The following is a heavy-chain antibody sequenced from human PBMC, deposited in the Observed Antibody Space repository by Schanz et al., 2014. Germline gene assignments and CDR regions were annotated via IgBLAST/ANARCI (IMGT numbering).Heavy chain of an antibody. Sequence: QVQLVQSGGEMKKPGSSVKVSCKASGGTFSSFGINWVRQAPGQGLEWMGRIIPSLGLAKYEQKLQGRVTMTADTSTSTAYMDLRSLRSDDTAVYYCARDFSAYVGNYFDYWGQGTLVTVSS. CDR2: IIPSLGLA. D-gene: IGHD5-12*01. J-gene: IGHJ4*02. V-gene: IGHV1-69*04. CDR3: ARDFSAYVGNYFDY. CDR1: GGTFSSFG.